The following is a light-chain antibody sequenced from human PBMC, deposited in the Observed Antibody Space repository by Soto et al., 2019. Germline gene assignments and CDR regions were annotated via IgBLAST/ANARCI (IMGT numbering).Light chain of an antibody. Sequence: QSVLTQPPSVSGAPGQRVTISCTGTSSNIGAGYDVHWYQHLPGTAPKLLIYGNSDRPSGVPDRFSGSKSGTSASLAITGLQPEDEADYYCQSYDTSLSGSVFGRGTKLTVL. CDR1: SSNIGAGYD. CDR2: GNS. V-gene: IGLV1-40*01. CDR3: QSYDTSLSGSV. J-gene: IGLJ2*01.